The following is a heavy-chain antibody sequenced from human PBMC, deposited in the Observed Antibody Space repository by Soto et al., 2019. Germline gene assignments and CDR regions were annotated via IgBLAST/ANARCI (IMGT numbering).Heavy chain of an antibody. CDR3: AKTKGGWPYFDY. V-gene: IGHV3-23*01. D-gene: IGHD2-15*01. J-gene: IGHJ4*02. Sequence: PGGSLRLSCAASGFTFSSYGMTWVRQAPGKGLEWVSAISGSGTSTYYADTVKGRFTISRDNSKNTLYQQKNSQRAEDTALYYCAKTKGGWPYFDYWGLGTLVTVSS. CDR1: GFTFSSYG. CDR2: ISGSGTST.